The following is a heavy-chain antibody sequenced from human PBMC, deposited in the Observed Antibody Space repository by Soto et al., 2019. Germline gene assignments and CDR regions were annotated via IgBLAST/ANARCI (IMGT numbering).Heavy chain of an antibody. D-gene: IGHD3-9*01. CDR2: ISYDGSNK. CDR1: GFTFSSYG. V-gene: IGHV3-30*18. J-gene: IGHJ4*02. CDR3: AKIGYYDILTGYLDY. Sequence: GSLRLSCAASGFTFSSYGMHWVRQAPGKGLEWVAVISYDGSNKYYADSVKGRFTISRDNSKNTLYLQMNSLRAEDTAVYYCAKIGYYDILTGYLDYWGQGTLVTVSS.